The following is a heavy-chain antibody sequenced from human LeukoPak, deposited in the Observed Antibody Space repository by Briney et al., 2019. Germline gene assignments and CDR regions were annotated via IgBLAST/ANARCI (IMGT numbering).Heavy chain of an antibody. V-gene: IGHV4-34*01. D-gene: IGHD2-2*02. CDR3: ARGYCSSTSCYRGVY. CDR2: INHSGST. CDR1: GGSFSGYY. Sequence: SETLSLTCAVYGGSFSGYYWSWIRQPPGKGLEWIGEINHSGSTNYNPSLKSRVTISVDTSKNQFSLKLSSVTAADTAVYCCARGYCSSTSCYRGVYWGQGTLVTVSS. J-gene: IGHJ4*02.